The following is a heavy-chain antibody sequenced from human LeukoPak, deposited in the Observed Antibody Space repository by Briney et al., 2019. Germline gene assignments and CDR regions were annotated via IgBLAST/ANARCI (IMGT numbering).Heavy chain of an antibody. Sequence: GGSLRLSCAASGFTFDDYAMHWVRQAPGKGLEWVSGISWNSGSIGYADSVKGRFTISRDNAKNSLYLQMNSLRAEDTALYYCAKGVIKYSDYYYYMDVWGKGTTVTISS. CDR3: AKGVIKYSDYYYYMDV. CDR1: GFTFDDYA. V-gene: IGHV3-9*01. CDR2: ISWNSGSI. J-gene: IGHJ6*03. D-gene: IGHD3-22*01.